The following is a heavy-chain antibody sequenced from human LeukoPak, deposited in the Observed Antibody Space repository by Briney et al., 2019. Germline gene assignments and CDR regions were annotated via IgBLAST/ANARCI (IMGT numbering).Heavy chain of an antibody. CDR1: GFTFSSYA. CDR3: AKAPRGGSYPFDY. J-gene: IGHJ4*02. V-gene: IGHV3-23*01. Sequence: SGGSLRLSCAASGFTFSSYAMSWVRQAPGKGLEWVSAISGSGGSTYYADSVKGRFTISRDNSKNTLYLQMNSLRAEDTAVYYCAKAPRGGSYPFDYWGQGTLVTVSS. CDR2: ISGSGGST. D-gene: IGHD1-26*01.